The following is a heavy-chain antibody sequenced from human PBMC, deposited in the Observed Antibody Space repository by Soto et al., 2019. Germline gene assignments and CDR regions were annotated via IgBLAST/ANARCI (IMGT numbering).Heavy chain of an antibody. CDR1: GFTVSSNY. Sequence: GGSLRLSCAASGFTVSSNYMSWVRQAPGKGLEWVSVIYSGGSTYYADSVKGRFTISRHNSKNTLYLQMNSLRAEDTAVYYCARSPRYCSSTSCYVGYFDYWGKGTLVTVSS. CDR2: IYSGGST. J-gene: IGHJ4*02. D-gene: IGHD2-2*01. CDR3: ARSPRYCSSTSCYVGYFDY. V-gene: IGHV3-53*04.